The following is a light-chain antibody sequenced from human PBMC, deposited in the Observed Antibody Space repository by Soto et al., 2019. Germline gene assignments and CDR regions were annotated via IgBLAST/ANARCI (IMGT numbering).Light chain of an antibody. J-gene: IGLJ2*01. V-gene: IGLV2-18*02. CDR2: EVS. Sequence: QSVLTQPPSVPGSPGQSVTISCTGTSSDVGSYDRVSWYQQPPGTAPKVIIYEVSNRPSGVPDRFSGSKSGNTASLTISGLQAEDEADYYCSSHTNISPLFGGGTKLTVL. CDR3: SSHTNISPL. CDR1: SSDVGSYDR.